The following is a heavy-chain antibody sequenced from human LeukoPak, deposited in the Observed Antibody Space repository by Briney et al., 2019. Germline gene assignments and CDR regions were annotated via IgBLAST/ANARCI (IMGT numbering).Heavy chain of an antibody. J-gene: IGHJ5*02. V-gene: IGHV4-39*01. D-gene: IGHD2-15*01. CDR1: GGSISSDFYY. CDR3: ARHPNDCSGGTCSSPGWFDP. CDR2: VSNSGST. Sequence: PSETLSLTCTVSGGSISSDFYYWAWIRQPPGTGLEWIGSVSNSGSTYYKPSLKSRVTLSVDTSEDQFSLRLTSVTAADTAVYYCARHPNDCSGGTCSSPGWFDPWGQGTPVIVSS.